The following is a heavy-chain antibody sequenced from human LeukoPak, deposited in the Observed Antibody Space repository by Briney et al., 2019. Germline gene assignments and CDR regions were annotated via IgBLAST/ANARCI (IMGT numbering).Heavy chain of an antibody. CDR2: FSAYNGNT. D-gene: IGHD3-3*01. CDR1: GYTFTSYG. V-gene: IGHV1-18*01. Sequence: ASVTVSCKASGYTFTSYGISWVRQAPGQGLEWMGWFSAYNGNTNYAQKLQGRVTMTTDTSTSTAYMELRSLRSDDTAVYYCARSTFWSGYNNWFDPWGQGTLVTVSS. J-gene: IGHJ5*02. CDR3: ARSTFWSGYNNWFDP.